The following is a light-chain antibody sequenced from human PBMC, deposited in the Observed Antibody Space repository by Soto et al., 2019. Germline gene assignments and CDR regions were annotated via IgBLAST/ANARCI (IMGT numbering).Light chain of an antibody. CDR1: QSVRNY. CDR2: AAS. J-gene: IGKJ5*01. Sequence: DIQMTQSPSSLSASIGDRVTITCRASQSVRNYLNWYQQKPGKAPKLLIYAASSLHSGVPSTFSGSGSGTDFTLTISSLQTEDFATYYCQQIYSTPITFGQGTRLEIK. CDR3: QQIYSTPIT. V-gene: IGKV1-39*01.